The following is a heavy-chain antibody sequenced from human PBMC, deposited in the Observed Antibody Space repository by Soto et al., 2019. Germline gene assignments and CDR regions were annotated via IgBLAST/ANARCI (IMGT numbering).Heavy chain of an antibody. CDR3: ERDKGGYYLDY. J-gene: IGHJ4*02. V-gene: IGHV4-59*01. CDR1: GGSISSYY. Sequence: SETLSLTCTVSGGSISSYYWSWIRQPPGKGLEWIGYIYYSGSTNYNPSLKSRVTISVDTSKNQFSLKLSSVTAADTAVYYCERDKGGYYLDYWGQGTLVIVSA. CDR2: IYYSGST.